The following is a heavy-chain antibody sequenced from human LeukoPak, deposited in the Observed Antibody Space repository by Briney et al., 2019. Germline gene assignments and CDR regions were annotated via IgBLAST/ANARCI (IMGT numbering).Heavy chain of an antibody. Sequence: GQSLNISSQASGYIFTHYWNGWVRQMPGKGLESMGLIYPADSDTTYSPSFQGQVTISADKSISTVYLQWSSLKASDTAMYYCARQSRDGSKTRGYYFGYWGQGTPVTVSS. CDR1: GYIFTHYW. D-gene: IGHD3-10*01. CDR3: ARQSRDGSKTRGYYFGY. CDR2: IYPADSDT. J-gene: IGHJ4*02. V-gene: IGHV5-51*01.